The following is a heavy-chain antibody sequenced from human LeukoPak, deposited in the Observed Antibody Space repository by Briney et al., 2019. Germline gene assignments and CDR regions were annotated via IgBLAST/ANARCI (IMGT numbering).Heavy chain of an antibody. D-gene: IGHD6-13*01. CDR1: GFTFSSYA. CDR2: ISGSGGST. V-gene: IGHV3-23*01. Sequence: GGSLRLSCAASGFTFSSYAMSWVRQAPGKGLEWVSAISGSGGSTYYADSVKGRFTISRDNSKNTLYLQMNSLRAEDTAVHYCAKDLSSSWKSYYFDYWGQGTLVTVSS. J-gene: IGHJ4*02. CDR3: AKDLSSSWKSYYFDY.